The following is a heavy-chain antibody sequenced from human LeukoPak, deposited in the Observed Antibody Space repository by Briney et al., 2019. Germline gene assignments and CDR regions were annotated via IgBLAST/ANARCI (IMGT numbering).Heavy chain of an antibody. V-gene: IGHV3-15*01. J-gene: IGHJ4*02. CDR3: TTRTRYCGGDCHPFDY. CDR1: GFTFTNAW. D-gene: IGHD2-21*02. Sequence: KAGGSLRLSCAASGFTFTNAWMSWIRQAPGKGPEWVGRIKSKTDGETKDYAAPVRGRFTISRDDSKNTLYMEMNSLKTEDTAVYYCTTRTRYCGGDCHPFDYWGQGTLVTVSS. CDR2: IKSKTDGETK.